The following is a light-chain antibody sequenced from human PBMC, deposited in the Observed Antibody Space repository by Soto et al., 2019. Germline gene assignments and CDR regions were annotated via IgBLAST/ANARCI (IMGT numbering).Light chain of an antibody. CDR2: GAS. Sequence: IVRTQSPATLSVSPGERATLSCRASQSVSSNLAWYQQKPGQAPRLLIYGASTRATGIPARFSGSGSGTDFTLTISSLEPEDSAVYYCQQRNMWPITFGQGTRLEIK. V-gene: IGKV3-15*01. J-gene: IGKJ5*01. CDR3: QQRNMWPIT. CDR1: QSVSSN.